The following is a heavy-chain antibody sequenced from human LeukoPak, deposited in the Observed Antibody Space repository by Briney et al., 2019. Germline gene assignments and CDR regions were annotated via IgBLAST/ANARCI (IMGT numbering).Heavy chain of an antibody. V-gene: IGHV3-30*02. J-gene: IGHJ4*02. D-gene: IGHD3-10*01. CDR1: GFTFSSYG. CDR2: IRYDGSNK. CDR3: AGSGTYYDYYFDY. Sequence: GGSLRLSCAASGFTFSSYGMHWVRQAPGKGLEWVAFIRYDGSNKYYADSVKGRFTISRDNSKNTLYLQMNSLGADDTAVYYCAGSGTYYDYYFDYWGQGILVTISS.